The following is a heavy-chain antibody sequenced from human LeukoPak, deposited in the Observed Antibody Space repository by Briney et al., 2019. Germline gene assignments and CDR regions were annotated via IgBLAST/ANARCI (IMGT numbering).Heavy chain of an antibody. V-gene: IGHV4-59*01. D-gene: IGHD5-18*01. Sequence: PSETLSLTCTVSGGSISSYYWSWIRQPPGKGLEWIGYIYCSGSTNYNPSLKSRVTISVDTSKNQFSLKLSSVTAADTAVYYCARGLDTAILNWFDPWGQGTLVTVSS. J-gene: IGHJ5*02. CDR2: IYCSGST. CDR3: ARGLDTAILNWFDP. CDR1: GGSISSYY.